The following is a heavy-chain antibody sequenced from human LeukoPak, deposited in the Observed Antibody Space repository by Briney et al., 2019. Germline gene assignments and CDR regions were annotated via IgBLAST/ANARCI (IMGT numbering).Heavy chain of an antibody. CDR2: INPNSGGT. Sequence: ASVKVSCKASGYTFTGYYIHWVRQAPGQGLEGMGWINPNSGGTNYAQKFQGRVTMTRDTSISTAYMELSRLRSDDTAVYYCARGDYGDYEWFDPWGQGTLVTVSS. CDR3: ARGDYGDYEWFDP. CDR1: GYTFTGYY. D-gene: IGHD4-17*01. J-gene: IGHJ5*02. V-gene: IGHV1-2*02.